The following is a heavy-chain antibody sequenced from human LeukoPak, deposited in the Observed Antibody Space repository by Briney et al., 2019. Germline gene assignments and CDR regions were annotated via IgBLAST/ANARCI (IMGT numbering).Heavy chain of an antibody. J-gene: IGHJ5*02. D-gene: IGHD6-6*01. CDR2: IYYSGST. CDR3: ARSIAARRGGWFDP. V-gene: IGHV4-59*01. Sequence: SETLSLTCTVSGGSISSYYWSWIRQPPGKGLEWIGYIYYSGSTNYNPSLKSRVTISVDTSKNQFSLKLSSVTAADTAVYYCARSIAARRGGWFDPWGQGTLVTVSS. CDR1: GGSISSYY.